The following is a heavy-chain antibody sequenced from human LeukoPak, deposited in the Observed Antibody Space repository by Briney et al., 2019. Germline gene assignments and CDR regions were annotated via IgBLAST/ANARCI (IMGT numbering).Heavy chain of an antibody. D-gene: IGHD6-13*01. Sequence: ASVKVSCKASGYTFTAYSMHWVRQAPGQGLEWMGWINPNSGGTNYAQKFQGRVTMTRDTSSSTAYMELSRLRSDDTAVYYCASIAAAGTTIYYFDYWGQGTLVTVSS. J-gene: IGHJ4*02. V-gene: IGHV1-2*02. CDR2: INPNSGGT. CDR1: GYTFTAYS. CDR3: ASIAAAGTTIYYFDY.